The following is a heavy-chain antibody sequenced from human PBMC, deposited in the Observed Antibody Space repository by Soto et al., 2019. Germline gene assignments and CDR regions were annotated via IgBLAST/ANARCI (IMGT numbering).Heavy chain of an antibody. CDR1: GGSISSGGYY. CDR2: IYYSGST. V-gene: IGHV4-31*03. Sequence: LSLTCTVSGGSISSGGYYWSWIRQHPGKGLEWIGYIYYSGSTYYNPSLKSRVTISVDTSKNQFSLKLSSVTAADTAVYYCARKGDYADAFDIWGQGTMVTVSS. J-gene: IGHJ3*02. D-gene: IGHD4-17*01. CDR3: ARKGDYADAFDI.